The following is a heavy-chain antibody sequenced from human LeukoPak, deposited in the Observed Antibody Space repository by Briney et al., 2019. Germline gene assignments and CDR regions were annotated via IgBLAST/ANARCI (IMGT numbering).Heavy chain of an antibody. CDR1: GFTFNYYA. J-gene: IGHJ4*02. V-gene: IGHV3-23*01. Sequence: GGSLRLSCAASGFTFNYYAMSWVRQAPGKGLEWVSSISDNEGRTYFTDSVKGRFTISRDNTKNTVYLQMHNLRADDTAVYFCARHDSFIPYWGQGALVTVSS. CDR2: ISDNEGRT. CDR3: ARHDSFIPY. D-gene: IGHD5-18*01.